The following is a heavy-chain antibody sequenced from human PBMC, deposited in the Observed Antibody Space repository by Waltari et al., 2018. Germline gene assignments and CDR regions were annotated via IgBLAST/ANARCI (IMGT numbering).Heavy chain of an antibody. CDR1: GGSFSGYY. Sequence: QVQLQQWGAGLLKPSETLSLTCAVYGGSFSGYYWSWIRQPPGKGLEWIGEINHSGSTNYNPSLNSRVTISVDTSKNQFSLKLSSVTAADTAVYYCARAAANWFDPWGQGTLVTVSS. CDR2: INHSGST. CDR3: ARAAANWFDP. V-gene: IGHV4-34*01. J-gene: IGHJ5*02.